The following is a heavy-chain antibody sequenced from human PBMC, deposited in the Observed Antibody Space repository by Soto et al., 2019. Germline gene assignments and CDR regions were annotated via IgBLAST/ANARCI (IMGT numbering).Heavy chain of an antibody. J-gene: IGHJ3*02. D-gene: IGHD2-15*01. CDR3: ARGFGDVVPSIDAFDI. CDR1: GFTFSSYW. V-gene: IGHV3-7*04. CDR2: IKQDGSEK. Sequence: GGSLRLSCAASGFTFSSYWMSWVRQAPGKGLEWVANIKQDGSEKYYVDSVKGRFTISRDNAKNSLYLQMNSLRAEDTAVYYCARGFGDVVPSIDAFDIWGQGTMVTVSS.